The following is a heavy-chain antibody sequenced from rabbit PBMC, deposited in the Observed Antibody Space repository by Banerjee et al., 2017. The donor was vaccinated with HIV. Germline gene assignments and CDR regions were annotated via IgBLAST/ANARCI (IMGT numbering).Heavy chain of an antibody. J-gene: IGHJ4*01. D-gene: IGHD1-1*01. CDR1: VFSFSISSY. CDR2: IDTYSGNT. V-gene: IGHV1S45*01. Sequence: QEVRGGFGGHLVNADGSLTLTCTAAVFSFSISSYMCGVRQAPGKGLEWIACIDTYSGNTYYASWAKGRFTISKTSSTTVTLQMTSLTAADTATYFCARASASGSGYYPLWGPGTLVTVS. CDR3: ARASASGSGYYPL.